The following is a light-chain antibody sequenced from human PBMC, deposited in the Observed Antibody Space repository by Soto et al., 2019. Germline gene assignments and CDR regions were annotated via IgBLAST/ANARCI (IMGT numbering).Light chain of an antibody. CDR2: GNS. CDR1: GSNIGAGYD. Sequence: QSVLTQPPSVSGAPGQRVTISCTGSGSNIGAGYDVYWYQQLPGTAPKLLIYGNSTRPSGVPDRFSGSKSGTSASLAITGLQAEDEADYYRPSYDSSLRGVVFGGGTKLTVL. J-gene: IGLJ2*01. CDR3: PSYDSSLRGVV. V-gene: IGLV1-40*01.